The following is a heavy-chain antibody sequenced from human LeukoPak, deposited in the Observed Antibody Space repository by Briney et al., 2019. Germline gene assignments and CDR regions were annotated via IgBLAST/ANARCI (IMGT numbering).Heavy chain of an antibody. CDR2: INHSGIT. J-gene: IGHJ3*02. D-gene: IGHD3-22*01. Sequence: SETLSLTCAVYDGSFSGYYWSWIRQPPGKGLEWIGEINHSGITNYNPSLKSRVTISVDTSKNQFSLKLSSVTAADTAVYYCASGGNYYDSSSYYDAFDIWGQGTTVTVSS. CDR3: ASGGNYYDSSSYYDAFDI. V-gene: IGHV4-34*01. CDR1: DGSFSGYY.